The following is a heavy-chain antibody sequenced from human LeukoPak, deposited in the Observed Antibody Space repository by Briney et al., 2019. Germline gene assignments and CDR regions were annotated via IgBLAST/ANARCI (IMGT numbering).Heavy chain of an antibody. D-gene: IGHD3-3*01. CDR2: IYTSGST. Sequence: PSETLSLTCTVSGGSISSYYWSWIRQPAGKGLEWIGRIYTSGSTNYNPSLKSRVTMSVDTSKNQFSLKLSSVTAADTAVYYCVRVFDSPEWPYYYYYMDVWGKGTTVTVSS. CDR1: GGSISSYY. V-gene: IGHV4-4*07. J-gene: IGHJ6*03. CDR3: VRVFDSPEWPYYYYYMDV.